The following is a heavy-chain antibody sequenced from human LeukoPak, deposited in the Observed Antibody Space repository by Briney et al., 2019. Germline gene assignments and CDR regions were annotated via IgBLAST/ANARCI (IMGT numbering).Heavy chain of an antibody. J-gene: IGHJ4*02. V-gene: IGHV4-34*01. CDR3: ARAPGLQWSRKIGYY. CDR1: GGSFSGYY. D-gene: IGHD6-19*01. Sequence: SETLSLTCAVYGGSFSGYYWSWIRQPPGKRLEWIGEINHSGSTNYNPSLKSRVTISVDTSKNQFSLKLSSVTAADTAVYYCARAPGLQWSRKIGYYWGQGTLVTVSS. CDR2: INHSGST.